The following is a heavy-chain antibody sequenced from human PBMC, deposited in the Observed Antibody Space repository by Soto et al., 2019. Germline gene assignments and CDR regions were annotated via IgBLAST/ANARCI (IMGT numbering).Heavy chain of an antibody. D-gene: IGHD4-17*01. V-gene: IGHV4-4*02. CDR3: ARVRFPSYGDYVQYYFDY. CDR2: IYHSGST. Sequence: SETLSLTCAVSGGSISSSNWWSWVRQPPGKGLEWIGEIYHSGSTNYNPSLKSRVTISVDKSKNQFSLKLSSVTAADTAVYYCARVRFPSYGDYVQYYFDYWGQGTLVTVSS. CDR1: GGSISSSNW. J-gene: IGHJ4*02.